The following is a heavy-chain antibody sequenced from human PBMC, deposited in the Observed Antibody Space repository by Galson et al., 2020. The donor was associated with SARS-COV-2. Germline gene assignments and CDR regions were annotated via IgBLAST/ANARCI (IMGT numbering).Heavy chain of an antibody. Sequence: PGGSLRLSCAASGFTFSSYAMHWVRQAPGKGLEWVAVISYDGSNKYYADSVKGRFTISRDNSKNTLYLQMNSLRAEDTAVYYCARAYNGGYYYGMDVWGQGTMVTVSS. V-gene: IGHV3-30-3*01. CDR2: ISYDGSNK. J-gene: IGHJ6*02. CDR1: GFTFSSYA. CDR3: ARAYNGGYYYGMDV. D-gene: IGHD1-1*01.